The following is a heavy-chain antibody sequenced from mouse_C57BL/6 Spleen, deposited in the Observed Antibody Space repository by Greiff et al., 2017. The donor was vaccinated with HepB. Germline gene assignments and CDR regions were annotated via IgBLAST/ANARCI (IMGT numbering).Heavy chain of an antibody. D-gene: IGHD1-1*01. J-gene: IGHJ4*01. CDR2: INPNNGGT. Sequence: EVQLQQSGPELVKPGASVKMSCKASGYTFTDYNMHWVKQSHGKSLEWIGYINPNNGGTSYNQKFKGKATLTVNKSSSTAYMELRSLTSEDSAVYYCAGDYYGSSYGYAMDYWGQGTSVTVSS. V-gene: IGHV1-22*01. CDR1: GYTFTDYN. CDR3: AGDYYGSSYGYAMDY.